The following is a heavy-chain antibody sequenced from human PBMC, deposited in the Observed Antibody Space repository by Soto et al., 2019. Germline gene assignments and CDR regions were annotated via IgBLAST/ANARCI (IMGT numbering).Heavy chain of an antibody. CDR1: GFTFSSYG. V-gene: IGHV3-30*18. D-gene: IGHD4-17*01. J-gene: IGHJ4*02. CDR3: AKDLLRSTVTTFDY. CDR2: ISYDGSNK. Sequence: QVQLVESGGGVVQPGRSLRLSCAASGFTFSSYGMHWVRQAPGKGLEWVAVISYDGSNKYYADSVKGRFTISRDNSKNTLYLQMNSLRAEDTAVYYCAKDLLRSTVTTFDYWVQGTLVTVSS.